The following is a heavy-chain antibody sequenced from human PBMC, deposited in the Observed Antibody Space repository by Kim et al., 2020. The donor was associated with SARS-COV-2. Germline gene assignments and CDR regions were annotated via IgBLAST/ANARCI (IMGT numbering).Heavy chain of an antibody. J-gene: IGHJ4*01. CDR1: GFTFSSYG. CDR3: AKDIVVVPAAIPSVGDY. Sequence: GGSLRLSCAASGFTFSSYGMHWVRQAPGKGLEWVAVISYDGSNKYYADSVKGRFTISRDNSKNTLYLQMNSLRAEDTAVYYCAKDIVVVPAAIPSVGDY. D-gene: IGHD2-2*02. V-gene: IGHV3-30*18. CDR2: ISYDGSNK.